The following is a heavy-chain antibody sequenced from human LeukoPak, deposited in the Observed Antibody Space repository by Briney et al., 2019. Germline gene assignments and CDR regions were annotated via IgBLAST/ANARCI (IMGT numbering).Heavy chain of an antibody. CDR1: GYSFTSYW. J-gene: IGHJ4*02. CDR2: VDPRDSNT. D-gene: IGHD6-19*01. CDR3: ARGGWLDDY. V-gene: IGHV5-10-1*01. Sequence: PVESLKISCKGSGYSFTSYWISWVRQMPGKGLEWMGRVDPRDSNTNYSPAFQGHVIFSADKSISTAFLQWSSLEASDTATYYCARGGWLDDYWGQGTLVTVSS.